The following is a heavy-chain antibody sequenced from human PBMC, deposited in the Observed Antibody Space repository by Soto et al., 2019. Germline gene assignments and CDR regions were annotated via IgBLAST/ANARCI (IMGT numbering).Heavy chain of an antibody. Sequence: ASVKVSCKVSGYTLTELSMHWVRQAPGKGLEWMGGFDPEDGETIYAQKFQGRVTMTEDTSTDTAYMELGSLRSEDTAVYYCATLHPTNYYDSSGSLTRHFDYWGQGTLVTVSS. CDR1: GYTLTELS. CDR2: FDPEDGET. CDR3: ATLHPTNYYDSSGSLTRHFDY. V-gene: IGHV1-24*01. J-gene: IGHJ4*02. D-gene: IGHD3-22*01.